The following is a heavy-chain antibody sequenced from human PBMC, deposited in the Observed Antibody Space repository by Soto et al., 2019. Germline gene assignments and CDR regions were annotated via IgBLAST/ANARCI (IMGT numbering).Heavy chain of an antibody. D-gene: IGHD2-21*01. CDR2: MNPDGSEQ. CDR1: GFTFSDYW. CDR3: TSDWNHDCGP. V-gene: IGHV3-7*04. J-gene: IGHJ5*02. Sequence: EVHLVESGGGLVQPGGSLRLSCAASGFTFSDYWMTWVRQTPGKGLEGVANMNPDGSEQYYLDSVKGRFTISRDNAKNSLYLQMNSLRGDDPALYYCTSDWNHDCGPWGQGTQVIVSP.